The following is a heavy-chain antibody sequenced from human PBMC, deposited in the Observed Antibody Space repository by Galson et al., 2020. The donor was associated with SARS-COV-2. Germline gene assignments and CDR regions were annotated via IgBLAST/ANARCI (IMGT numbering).Heavy chain of an antibody. CDR3: ARRRFGELSHFDY. V-gene: IGHV1-69*01. D-gene: IGHD3-10*01. CDR2: NIPIFGTA. J-gene: IGHJ4*02. Sequence: KISCKASGGTFSSYAISWVRQAPGQGLEWMGGNIPIFGTANYAQKFQGRVTITADESTSTAYMELSSLRSEDTAVYYCARRRFGELSHFDYWGQGTLVTVSS. CDR1: GGTFSSYA.